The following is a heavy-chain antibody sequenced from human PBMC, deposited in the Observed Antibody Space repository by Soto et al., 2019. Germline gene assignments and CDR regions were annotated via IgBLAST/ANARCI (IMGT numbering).Heavy chain of an antibody. Sequence: PGESLKISCKGSGYSFTSYWIGWVRQMPGKGLEWMGIIYPGDSDTRYSPSFQGQVTISADKSISTAYLQWSSLKASDTAMYYCARRMGYSSSWYRAFDIWGQGTMVTVSS. J-gene: IGHJ3*02. CDR1: GYSFTSYW. CDR2: IYPGDSDT. D-gene: IGHD6-13*01. CDR3: ARRMGYSSSWYRAFDI. V-gene: IGHV5-51*01.